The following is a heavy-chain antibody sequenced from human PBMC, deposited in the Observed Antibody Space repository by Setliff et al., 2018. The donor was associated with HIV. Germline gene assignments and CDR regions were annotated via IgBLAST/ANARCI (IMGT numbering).Heavy chain of an antibody. Sequence: GGSLRLSCGASGFRFSGYAMHWVRQTPGKGLEWVAVISYDGSDKYYADSVKDRFTISRDNSKNTLYLQMNSLTTDDTAVYYCAKDGQRVGYGSDFDYWGQGTLVTVSS. CDR1: GFRFSGYA. J-gene: IGHJ4*02. CDR2: ISYDGSDK. CDR3: AKDGQRVGYGSDFDY. V-gene: IGHV3-30*04. D-gene: IGHD5-18*01.